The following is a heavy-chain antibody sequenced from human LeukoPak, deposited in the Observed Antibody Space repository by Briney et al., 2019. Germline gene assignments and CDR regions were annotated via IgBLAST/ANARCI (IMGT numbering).Heavy chain of an antibody. CDR2: IYNMGST. Sequence: SETLSLTCSVSSYSISSGYHWGWIRQPPGKGLEWSGSIYNMGSTYSNPSLKSRVTISVNTSKNQFSLKLSSVTAADTAVYYYARGAYDWFDPWGQGTLVTVSS. CDR1: SYSISSGYH. V-gene: IGHV4-38-2*02. CDR3: ARGAYDWFDP. D-gene: IGHD3-16*01. J-gene: IGHJ5*02.